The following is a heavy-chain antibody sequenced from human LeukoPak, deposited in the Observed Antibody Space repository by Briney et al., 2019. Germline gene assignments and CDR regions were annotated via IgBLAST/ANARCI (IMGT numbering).Heavy chain of an antibody. CDR1: GGSISSYY. CDR3: ASVGDCSGGSCVIDY. CDR2: IYYSGST. D-gene: IGHD2-15*01. J-gene: IGHJ4*02. Sequence: PSETLSLTCTVSGGSISSYYWSWIRQPPGKGLEWIGYIYYSGSTNYNPSLKSRVTISVDTSKNQFSLKLSSVTAADTAVYYCASVGDCSGGSCVIDYWGQGTLVTVSS. V-gene: IGHV4-59*08.